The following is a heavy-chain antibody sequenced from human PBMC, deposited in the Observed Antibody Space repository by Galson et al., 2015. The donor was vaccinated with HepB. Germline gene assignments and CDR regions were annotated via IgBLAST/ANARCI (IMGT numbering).Heavy chain of an antibody. V-gene: IGHV1-69*13. CDR3: VKVAVLVSAVPYYFDY. CDR1: GGTFSSYA. J-gene: IGHJ4*02. Sequence: SVKVSCKASGGTFSSYAISWVRQAPGQGLQWMGGIIPIFGTVKYAQKFQGRVTITADESTSTAYTELSSLRSEDTAVYYCVKVAVLVSAVPYYFDYWGQGTLVTVSS. CDR2: IIPIFGTV. D-gene: IGHD2-21*02.